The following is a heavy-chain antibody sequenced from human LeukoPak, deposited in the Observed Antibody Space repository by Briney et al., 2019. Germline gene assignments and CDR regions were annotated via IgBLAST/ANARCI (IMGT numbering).Heavy chain of an antibody. CDR3: ARGNVVVPYFDY. CDR1: GFTFSSDA. V-gene: IGHV3-30*04. D-gene: IGHD2-2*01. CDR2: ISYDGSNK. Sequence: AGSLRLSCAASGFTFSSDAMHWVRQAPGKGLVGVAVISYDGSNKYYADSVKGPFTISRDNSKNKLYLQMNSLRAEDTAVYYCARGNVVVPYFDYWGQGTLVTVSS. J-gene: IGHJ4*02.